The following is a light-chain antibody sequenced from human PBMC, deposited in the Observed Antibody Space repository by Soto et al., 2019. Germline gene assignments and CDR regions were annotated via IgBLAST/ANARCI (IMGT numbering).Light chain of an antibody. CDR1: GSDVGGYNF. Sequence: QSALTQPASVSGSPGQSITISCTGTGSDVGGYNFVSWFQQHPGKAPKLIIYGVSNRPSGVSTHFSGSKSGNTASLTISGLQAEDEADYYCSSFTNRVTWVCGGGTKLTVL. CDR3: SSFTNRVTWV. V-gene: IGLV2-14*01. CDR2: GVS. J-gene: IGLJ3*02.